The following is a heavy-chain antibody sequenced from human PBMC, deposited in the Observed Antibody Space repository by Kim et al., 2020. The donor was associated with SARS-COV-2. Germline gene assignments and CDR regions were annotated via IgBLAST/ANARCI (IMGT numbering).Heavy chain of an antibody. Sequence: SETLSLTCTVSGGSISSYYWSWIRQPPGKGLEWIGYIYYSGSTNYNPSLKSRVTISVDTSKNQFSLKLSSVTAADTAVYYCARGGDSSSSIYYYGMDVWGQGTTVTVSS. J-gene: IGHJ6*02. CDR3: ARGGDSSSSIYYYGMDV. V-gene: IGHV4-59*01. CDR2: IYYSGST. D-gene: IGHD6-6*01. CDR1: GGSISSYY.